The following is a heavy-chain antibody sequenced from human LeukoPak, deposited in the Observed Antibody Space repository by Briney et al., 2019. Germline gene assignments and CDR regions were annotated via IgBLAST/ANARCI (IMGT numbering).Heavy chain of an antibody. D-gene: IGHD4-11*01. J-gene: IGHJ4*02. Sequence: SETLSLNCTVSGDSIRSSSYYWGWIRQPPGKELEWIGYIYYTGNSYNNPSLKSRVTISIDTSKNQFSLKVTSVTAADTAVYYCARGGTRLQPDYWGQGTLVTVSS. V-gene: IGHV4-39*01. CDR1: GDSIRSSSYY. CDR2: IYYTGNS. CDR3: ARGGTRLQPDY.